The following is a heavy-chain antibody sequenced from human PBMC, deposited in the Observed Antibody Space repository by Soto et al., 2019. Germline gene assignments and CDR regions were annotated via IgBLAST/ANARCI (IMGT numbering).Heavy chain of an antibody. J-gene: IGHJ6*02. D-gene: IGHD3-16*01. CDR1: GYTFSTYG. CDR3: ARMGDVPYYYYGMDG. CDR2: INGYNGNT. Sequence: QVQLVQSGAEVKKPGASVKVSCKASGYTFSTYGISWVRQAPGQGLEWMGWINGYNGNTNYAPKLQGRITMTTDTSTTTAYMELRSLRSDDTDVYYCARMGDVPYYYYGMDGWGQGTTVTVSS. V-gene: IGHV1-18*01.